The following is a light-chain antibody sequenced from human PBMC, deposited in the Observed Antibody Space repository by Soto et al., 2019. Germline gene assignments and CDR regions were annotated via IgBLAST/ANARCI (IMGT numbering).Light chain of an antibody. J-gene: IGKJ2*01. CDR1: HTFSSF. CDR2: GAY. V-gene: IGKV1-39*01. CDR3: QQTYSPPFT. Sequence: DIQMTQSPSSLYASVGDRVTITCRASHTFSSFLNWYQQKRGKPPTLLIYGAYSLRSGVPSRFTGSGGGAEVRLTISSLQPDDFGTYYCQQTYSPPFTFGQGTSLELK.